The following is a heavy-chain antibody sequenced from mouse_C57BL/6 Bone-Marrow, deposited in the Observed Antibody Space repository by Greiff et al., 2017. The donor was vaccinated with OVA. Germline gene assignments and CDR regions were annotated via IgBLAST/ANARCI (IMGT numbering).Heavy chain of an antibody. D-gene: IGHD1-1*01. CDR3: VRENYYGRGWYFDV. CDR1: GFTFNTYA. V-gene: IGHV10-3*01. Sequence: EVQVLESGGGLVQPKGSLKLSCAASGFTFNTYAMHWVRQAPGKGLEWVARIRSKSSNYATYYADSVKDRFTISRDDSQSMLYLQMNNLKTEDTAMYYCVRENYYGRGWYFDVWGTGTTVTVSS. CDR2: IRSKSSNYAT. J-gene: IGHJ1*03.